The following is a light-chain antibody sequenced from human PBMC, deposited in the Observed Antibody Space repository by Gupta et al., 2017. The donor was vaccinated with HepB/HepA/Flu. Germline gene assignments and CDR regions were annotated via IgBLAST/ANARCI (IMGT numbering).Light chain of an antibody. J-gene: IGLJ2*01. CDR2: DVS. CDR3: SLYTSGTILV. CDR1: RSDVGAYNA. Sequence: QSALTQTASVSGSPGQSTAIFCTGTRSDVGAYNAVSCYQHCPATAPILLRCDVSSRPSGVSKRCAAYYAATTALTNISGHQAEDDGYYYSSLYTSGTILVFGGGTRLTVL. V-gene: IGLV2-14*03.